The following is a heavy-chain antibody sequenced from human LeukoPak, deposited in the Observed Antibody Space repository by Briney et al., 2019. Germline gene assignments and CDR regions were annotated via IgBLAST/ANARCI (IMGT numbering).Heavy chain of an antibody. V-gene: IGHV1-18*01. Sequence: ASVEVSCKASGYTFTSYGISWVRQAPGQGLEWMGWISAYNGNTNYAQKLQGRVTMTTDTSTSTAYMELRSLRSDDTAVYYCARGWYYYGSGSYYRLDYWGQGTLVTVSS. CDR2: ISAYNGNT. D-gene: IGHD3-10*01. CDR3: ARGWYYYGSGSYYRLDY. J-gene: IGHJ4*02. CDR1: GYTFTSYG.